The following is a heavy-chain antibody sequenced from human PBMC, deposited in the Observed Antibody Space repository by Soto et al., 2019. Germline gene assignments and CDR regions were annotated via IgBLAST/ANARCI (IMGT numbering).Heavy chain of an antibody. CDR1: GYTFTSYG. V-gene: IGHV1-18*01. Sequence: QVQLVQSGAEVKKPGASVKVSCKASGYTFTSYGISWVRQAPGQGLEWMGWISAYNGNTNYAQKLQGRVTMTTDTSTSTAYIELRSLRYDDTAVYYCARVVYDFWSGPNRNWFDPWGQGTLVTVSS. J-gene: IGHJ5*02. CDR2: ISAYNGNT. D-gene: IGHD3-3*01. CDR3: ARVVYDFWSGPNRNWFDP.